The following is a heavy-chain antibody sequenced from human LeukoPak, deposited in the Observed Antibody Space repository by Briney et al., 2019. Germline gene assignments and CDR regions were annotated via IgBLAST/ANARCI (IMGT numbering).Heavy chain of an antibody. V-gene: IGHV3-30*03. D-gene: IGHD5-18*01. Sequence: PGGSLRLSCAASGFTFSSYGMHWVRQAPGKGLEWVAVISYDGSNKYYADSVKGRFTISRDNSKNTLYLQMNSLRAEDTAVYYCARDALSYGYFGPPGVDYWGQGTLVTVSS. CDR2: ISYDGSNK. CDR1: GFTFSSYG. J-gene: IGHJ4*02. CDR3: ARDALSYGYFGPPGVDY.